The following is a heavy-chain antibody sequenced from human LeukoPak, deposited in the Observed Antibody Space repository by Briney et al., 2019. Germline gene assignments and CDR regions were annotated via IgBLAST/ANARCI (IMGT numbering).Heavy chain of an antibody. CDR1: GGSISSSSYY. Sequence: SETLSLTCTVSGGSISSSSYYWGWIRQPPGKGLEWIGSIYYSGSTYYNPSLKSRVTISVDTSKNQFSLKLSSVTAADTAVYYCARDLGYYYDSSGYYHPWGQGTLVTVSS. J-gene: IGHJ5*02. CDR2: IYYSGST. D-gene: IGHD3-22*01. CDR3: ARDLGYYYDSSGYYHP. V-gene: IGHV4-39*07.